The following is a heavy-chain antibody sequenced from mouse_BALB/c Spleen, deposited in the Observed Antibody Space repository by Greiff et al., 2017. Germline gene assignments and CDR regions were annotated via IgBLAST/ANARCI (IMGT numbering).Heavy chain of an antibody. Sequence: VQLQQSGAELVKPGASVKLSCTASGFNIKDTYMHWVKQRPEQGLEWIGRIDPANGNTKYDPKFQGKATITADTSSNTAYLQLSSLTSEDTAVYYCARSGDDGSSYVFDVWGAGTTVTVSS. CDR1: GFNIKDTY. CDR3: ARSGDDGSSYVFDV. D-gene: IGHD1-1*01. V-gene: IGHV14-3*02. J-gene: IGHJ1*01. CDR2: IDPANGNT.